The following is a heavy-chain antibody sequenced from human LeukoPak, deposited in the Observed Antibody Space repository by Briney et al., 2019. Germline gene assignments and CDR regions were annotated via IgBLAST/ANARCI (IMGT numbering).Heavy chain of an antibody. CDR1: GFTFSGHW. CDR3: ANTRVRGSYPVDY. CDR2: MNGDGSQI. J-gene: IGHJ4*02. V-gene: IGHV3-7*01. Sequence: GGSLRLSCAASGFTFSGHWMSWVRQAPAKGLEWVAHMNGDGSQIYYMDFVKGRFTISRDNAKNSLYLQMNGLRAEDTAVYYCANTRVRGSYPVDYWGQGTLVTVSS. D-gene: IGHD1-26*01.